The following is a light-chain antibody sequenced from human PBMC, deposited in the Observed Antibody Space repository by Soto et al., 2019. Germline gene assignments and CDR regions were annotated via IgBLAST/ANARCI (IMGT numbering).Light chain of an antibody. Sequence: DIPMTQSPSSLSASVGDRVTITCRASQSISNYLNWYQQKPGKVPKILIYSASSLESGVPSRFSGSGSGTDFTLTISSLQPEDFATYYCQQSYTTRLTFGGGTKVEIK. CDR1: QSISNY. CDR3: QQSYTTRLT. J-gene: IGKJ4*01. V-gene: IGKV1-39*01. CDR2: SAS.